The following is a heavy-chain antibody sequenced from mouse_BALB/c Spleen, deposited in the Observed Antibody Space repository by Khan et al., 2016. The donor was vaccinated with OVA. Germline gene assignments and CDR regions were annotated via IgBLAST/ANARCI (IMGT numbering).Heavy chain of an antibody. CDR3: TRAGYGSFAY. CDR2: INPSSGGT. D-gene: IGHD2-2*01. J-gene: IGHJ3*01. Sequence: VQLQESGAELVTPGASVRLSCKASGYTFTSYYLYWVKQRPGQGLEWIGDINPSSGGTNFNEKFKSKATLTVDKSSSTAYIQLNSLTSEDSAVYYCTRAGYGSFAYWGQGTLVTVAA. V-gene: IGHV1S81*02. CDR1: GYTFTSYY.